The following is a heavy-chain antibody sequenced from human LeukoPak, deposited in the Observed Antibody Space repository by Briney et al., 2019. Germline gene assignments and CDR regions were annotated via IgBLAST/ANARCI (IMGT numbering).Heavy chain of an antibody. Sequence: GGSLRLSCAASGFTFSNHAMSWVRQAPGKGLQWVAVISGGGRTTEYADFVKGRFTISRDNSKKTLSLQMNSLTVEDTAIYFCAKNVVVKRYIDFWGQGTLVTVSS. V-gene: IGHV3-23*01. J-gene: IGHJ4*02. CDR1: GFTFSNHA. CDR3: AKNVVVKRYIDF. D-gene: IGHD2-15*01. CDR2: ISGGGRTT.